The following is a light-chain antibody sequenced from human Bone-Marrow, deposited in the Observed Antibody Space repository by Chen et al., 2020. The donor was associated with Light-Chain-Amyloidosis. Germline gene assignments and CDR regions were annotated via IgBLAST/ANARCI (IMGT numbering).Light chain of an antibody. CDR2: RDT. J-gene: IGLJ2*01. CDR3: QSADSSGTYEVI. Sequence: SYELTQPPSVSVSPGQTARITCSGDDLPTKYAYWYQQKPGQAPVLVIQRDTERPSGISERFSGSSSVTTATLTISVVQAEDEADYHCQSADSSGTYEVIFGGGTKLTVL. CDR1: DLPTKY. V-gene: IGLV3-25*03.